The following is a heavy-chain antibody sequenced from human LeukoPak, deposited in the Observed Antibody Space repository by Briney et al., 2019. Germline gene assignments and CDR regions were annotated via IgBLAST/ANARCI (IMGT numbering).Heavy chain of an antibody. V-gene: IGHV4-39*02. J-gene: IGHJ6*03. CDR3: ARLTHSYYGDSRGYYLYFYMDV. D-gene: IGHD3-22*01. CDR2: ISYTGNA. Sequence: SETLSLTSSVPGGPITISEFYWGWIRQPPGKGLEWIGRISYTGNAYYSPSLKSRVTMSVDTSNNLFSLRLRSVTAGDTAVYFCARLTHSYYGDSRGYYLYFYMDVWLRETTVTVSS. CDR1: GGPITISEFY.